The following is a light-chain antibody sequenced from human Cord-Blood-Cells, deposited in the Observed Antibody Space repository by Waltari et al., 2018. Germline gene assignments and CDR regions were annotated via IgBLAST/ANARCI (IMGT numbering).Light chain of an antibody. CDR3: CSYAGSYTWV. CDR1: SSDVGGYNY. Sequence: QSALTQPRSVSGSPGHSVTISCTGTSSDVGGYNYVSWYQQHPGKAPKLMIYDVSKRPSGVPVRFSGSKSGNTASLTISGLQAEDEADYYCCSYAGSYTWVFGGGTKLTVL. CDR2: DVS. J-gene: IGLJ3*02. V-gene: IGLV2-11*01.